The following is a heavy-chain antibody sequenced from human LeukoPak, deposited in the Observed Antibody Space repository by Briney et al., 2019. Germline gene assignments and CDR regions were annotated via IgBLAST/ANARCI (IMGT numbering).Heavy chain of an antibody. CDR1: GYTFTSYY. CDR3: ARDRDSSGFLDAFDI. J-gene: IGHJ3*02. V-gene: IGHV1-46*01. Sequence: GASVKVSCKASGYTFTSYYMHWVRQAPGQGLEWMGIINPSGGSTSYAQKFQGRVTITADKSTSTAYMELSSLRSEDTAVYYCARDRDSSGFLDAFDIWGQGTMVTVSS. D-gene: IGHD3-22*01. CDR2: INPSGGST.